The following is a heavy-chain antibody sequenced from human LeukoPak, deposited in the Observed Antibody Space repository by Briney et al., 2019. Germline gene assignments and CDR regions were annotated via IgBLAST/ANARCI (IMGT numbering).Heavy chain of an antibody. V-gene: IGHV3-43*01. CDR2: ISWDGGST. Sequence: GGSLRLSCAASGFTFDDYTMHWVRQAPGKGLEWVSLISWDGGSTYYADSVKGRFTISRDNSKNSLYLQMNSLRTEDTALYYCAKDNSRDDFWSGPDYWGQGTLVTVSS. CDR3: AKDNSRDDFWSGPDY. J-gene: IGHJ4*02. D-gene: IGHD3-3*01. CDR1: GFTFDDYT.